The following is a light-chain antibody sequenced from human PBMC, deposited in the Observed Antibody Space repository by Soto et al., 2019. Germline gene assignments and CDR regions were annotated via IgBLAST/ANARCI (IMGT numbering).Light chain of an antibody. V-gene: IGKV1-39*01. J-gene: IGKJ2*02. CDR2: DAS. CDR3: QQSFFMPRT. Sequence: DVQMTQSPSSLSASVGDRVTITCRASRNIWTYLNWYQQKAGKAPSLLIYDASTLQAGVPSRFSGSGYGTDFSLTISSVQPEDFASYYCQQSFFMPRTFGQGTKLEIK. CDR1: RNIWTY.